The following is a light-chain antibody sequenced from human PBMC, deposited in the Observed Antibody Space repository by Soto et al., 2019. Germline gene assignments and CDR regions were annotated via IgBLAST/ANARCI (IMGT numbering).Light chain of an antibody. V-gene: IGKV3-11*01. CDR3: QQRSNWPQIT. CDR1: QSLNSY. Sequence: EIVFTQSPATLSLSPGERATLSCRASQSLNSYLAWYQQRPGQAPRLLIYDTSNRATGIPARFSGSGSGTDFTLTISSLEPEDFAVYYCQQRSNWPQITFGGGTKVEIK. J-gene: IGKJ4*01. CDR2: DTS.